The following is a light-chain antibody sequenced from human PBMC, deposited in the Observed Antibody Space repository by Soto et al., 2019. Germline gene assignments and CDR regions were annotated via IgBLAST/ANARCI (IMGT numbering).Light chain of an antibody. Sequence: ELVLTQSPDTLSVSPGERATLLGRSSQSVRNNLGWYQQNPGQAPRLLIYGVSTRATCVPARFSGSGSGTDFTLTISSLQPEYFAVYYCHQYDNWWTFGQGTKVDI. CDR1: QSVRNN. V-gene: IGKV3-15*01. J-gene: IGKJ1*01. CDR3: HQYDNWWT. CDR2: GVS.